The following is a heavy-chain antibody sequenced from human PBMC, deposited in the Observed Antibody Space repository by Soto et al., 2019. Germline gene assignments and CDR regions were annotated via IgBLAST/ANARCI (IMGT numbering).Heavy chain of an antibody. Sequence: LSLTCAVYGGSFSGYYWSWIRQPPGKGLEWTGEINHSGSTNYNPSLKSRVTISVDTSKNQFSLKLSSVTAADTAVYYCAREEGMTTVTRDAFDIWGQGTMVTVSS. CDR3: AREEGMTTVTRDAFDI. V-gene: IGHV4-34*01. CDR2: INHSGST. J-gene: IGHJ3*02. CDR1: GGSFSGYY. D-gene: IGHD4-17*01.